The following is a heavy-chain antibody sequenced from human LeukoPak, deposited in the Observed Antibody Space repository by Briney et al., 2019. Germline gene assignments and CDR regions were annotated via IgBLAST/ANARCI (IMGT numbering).Heavy chain of an antibody. CDR3: ARDSWRDGYLDY. Sequence: SETLSLTCAVYGGSFSGYYWSWIRQPPGKGLEWIGEINHSGSTNYNPSLKSRVTISVDKSKNQFSLKLSSVTAADTAVYYCARDSWRDGYLDYWGQGTLVTVSS. CDR1: GGSFSGYY. D-gene: IGHD5-24*01. J-gene: IGHJ4*02. V-gene: IGHV4-34*01. CDR2: INHSGST.